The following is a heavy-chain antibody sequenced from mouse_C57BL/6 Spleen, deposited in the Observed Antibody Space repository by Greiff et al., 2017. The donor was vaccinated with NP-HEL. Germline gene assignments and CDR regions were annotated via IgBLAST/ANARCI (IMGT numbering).Heavy chain of an antibody. J-gene: IGHJ2*01. D-gene: IGHD1-1*01. CDR3: ARMIPYYYGSSPFDY. V-gene: IGHV1-82*01. CDR2: IYPGDGDT. Sequence: QVQLQQSGPELVKPGASVKISCKASGYAFSSSWMNWVKQRPGKGLEWIGRIYPGDGDTNYNGKFKGKATLTADKSSSTAYMQLSSLTSEDSAVYFCARMIPYYYGSSPFDYWGQGTTLTVSS. CDR1: GYAFSSSW.